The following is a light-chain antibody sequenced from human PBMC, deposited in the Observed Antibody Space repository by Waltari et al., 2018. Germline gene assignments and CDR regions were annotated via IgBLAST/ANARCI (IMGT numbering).Light chain of an antibody. Sequence: QSALTQPASVSGSPGQSITISCTGTSNDVGNYNYVSWYQQHPGKAPKLIIYDGSNRPSGVSNHFSGSKSGNTSSLIISGLQTEDEADYYCISFTNNNSPYPFVFGTGTKVTV. J-gene: IGLJ1*01. CDR2: DGS. V-gene: IGLV2-14*03. CDR1: SNDVGNYNY. CDR3: ISFTNNNSPYPFV.